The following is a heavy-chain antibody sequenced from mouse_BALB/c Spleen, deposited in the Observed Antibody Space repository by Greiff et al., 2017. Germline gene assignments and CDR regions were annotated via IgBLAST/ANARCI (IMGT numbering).Heavy chain of an antibody. CDR1: GYSFTGYF. CDR2: INPYNGDT. CDR3: ARARNYDDGYAMDY. Sequence: EVQLQQSGPELVKPGASVKISCKASGYSFTGYFMNWVMQSHGKSLEWIGRINPYNGDTFYNQKFKGKATLTVDKSSSTAHMELRSLASEDSAVYYCARARNYDDGYAMDYWGQGTSVTVAS. V-gene: IGHV1-20*02. D-gene: IGHD2-4*01. J-gene: IGHJ4*01.